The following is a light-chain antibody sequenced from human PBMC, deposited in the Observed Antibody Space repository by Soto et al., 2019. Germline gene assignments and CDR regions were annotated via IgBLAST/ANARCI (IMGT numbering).Light chain of an antibody. CDR2: DVP. V-gene: IGKV1-13*02. J-gene: IGKJ4*01. CDR3: QQFASYPPLT. Sequence: AIQLTQSPSYLSASVGDRVTITCRASQDIRTALAWYQQKPGKPPKLIYDVPNLESGVPSRFSGSGSGTAFTLTISSLQPEDFATYYCQQFASYPPLTFGGGTKVEIK. CDR1: QDIRTA.